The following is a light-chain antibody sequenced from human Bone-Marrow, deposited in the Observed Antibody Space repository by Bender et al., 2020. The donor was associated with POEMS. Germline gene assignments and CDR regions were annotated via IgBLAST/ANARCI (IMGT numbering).Light chain of an antibody. CDR1: NSNIGSGQN. CDR3: QSYDNSLGGWV. Sequence: QSMLTQPPSVSGAPGQSVTISCTGSNSNIGSGQNVHWYQQFPRRAPKPLIYGHTNLPSGVSDRFSGSQSATSASLDITGLQDEDEGDYYCQSYDNSLGGWVFGGGTKLTVL. J-gene: IGLJ3*02. V-gene: IGLV1-40*01. CDR2: GHT.